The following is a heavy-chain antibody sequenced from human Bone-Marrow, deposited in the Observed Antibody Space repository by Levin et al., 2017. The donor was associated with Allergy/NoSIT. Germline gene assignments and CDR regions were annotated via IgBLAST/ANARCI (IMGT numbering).Heavy chain of an antibody. D-gene: IGHD2-15*01. Sequence: QTGGSLRLSCTASGFTFGDYAMSWFRQAPGKGLEWVGFIRSKGDGGTTEYAASVKDRFTISRDDSRSVAYLQMDSLKTEDTAVYYCTRHRLVAARFSYWGQGTQVTVSS. J-gene: IGHJ4*02. V-gene: IGHV3-49*03. CDR3: TRHRLVAARFSY. CDR2: IRSKGDGGTT. CDR1: GFTFGDYA.